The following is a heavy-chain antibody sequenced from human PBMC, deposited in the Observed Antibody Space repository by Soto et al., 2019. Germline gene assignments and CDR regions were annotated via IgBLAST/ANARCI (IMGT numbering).Heavy chain of an antibody. J-gene: IGHJ4*02. V-gene: IGHV1-18*01. CDR2: ISAYNGNT. CDR3: ARDLPPVDY. CDR1: GYTFSSYH. Sequence: QIQLVQSGAEVKKPGASVKVSCKASGYTFSSYHITWVRQAPGQGLEWMGWISAYNGNTNYAQNLQGRVTMTTDPSTSTAYMELRSLRSDDTAVYYCARDLPPVDYWGQGPLVAVSS.